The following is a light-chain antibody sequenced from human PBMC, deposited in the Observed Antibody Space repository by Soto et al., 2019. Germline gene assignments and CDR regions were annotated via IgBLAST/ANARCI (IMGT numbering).Light chain of an antibody. CDR3: AVWDYSLTGWV. Sequence: QSVLTQPPSTSGTPGQRVTISCSGSSSNIGRNTVNWYQQLPGTAPKVLIYSNNQRPSGVPDRFSGSKSGTSASLAISGLQAEDEAGYYCAVWDYSLTGWVFGGGTKLTVL. CDR2: SNN. V-gene: IGLV1-44*01. CDR1: SSNIGRNT. J-gene: IGLJ3*02.